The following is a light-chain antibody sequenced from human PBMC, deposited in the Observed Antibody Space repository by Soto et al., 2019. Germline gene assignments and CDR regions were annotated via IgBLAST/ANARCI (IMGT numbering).Light chain of an antibody. CDR3: SSYTRSATLGV. J-gene: IGLJ3*02. V-gene: IGLV2-14*01. CDR1: STDVGGYNY. CDR2: EVN. Sequence: QSALTQPASVSGSPGQSITISCTGTSTDVGGYNYVSWYQQHPGKAPKLMIYEVNNRPSGVSDRFSGSKSGNTASLTISGLQAEDEADYYCSSYTRSATLGVFGGGTQVTVL.